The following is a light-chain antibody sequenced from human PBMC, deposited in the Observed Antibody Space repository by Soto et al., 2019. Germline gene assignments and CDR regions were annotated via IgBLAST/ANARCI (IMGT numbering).Light chain of an antibody. CDR1: QTVNNK. Sequence: EILVPKSPATRSVSPGERSTLSCRATQTVNNKVVWYQHKPGQAPRLLIYGASTRATGIPARFSGSGSGTEFTLSISSLQSEDFAVYYCQQYNSGPPITFGQGTRLEI. CDR3: QQYNSGPPIT. V-gene: IGKV3-15*01. J-gene: IGKJ5*01. CDR2: GAS.